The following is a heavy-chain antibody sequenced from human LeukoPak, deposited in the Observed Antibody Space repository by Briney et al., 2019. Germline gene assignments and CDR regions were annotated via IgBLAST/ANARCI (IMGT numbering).Heavy chain of an antibody. CDR1: GYIFSSYW. CDR2: IKYDGRET. D-gene: IGHD2-15*01. J-gene: IGHJ4*01. V-gene: IGHV3-7*01. CDR3: ARDEGATLTTYRFYY. Sequence: GGSLRLSCAASGYIFSSYWMRWVRQAPGKGLEWVANIKYDGRETVYLDSVRGRLTISRDNAKNSLYLQMNSLRVDDTAVYYCARDEGATLTTYRFYYSGHGTLVTVSS.